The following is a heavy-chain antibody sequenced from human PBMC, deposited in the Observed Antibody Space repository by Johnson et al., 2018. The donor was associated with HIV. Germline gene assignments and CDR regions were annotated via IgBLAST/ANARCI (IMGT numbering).Heavy chain of an antibody. CDR1: GFTFSSYW. V-gene: IGHV3-7*01. Sequence: VQLVESGGGLVQPGGSLRLSCAASGFTFSSYWMSWVRQAPGKGLAWVAHIKQDGSEKYYVDSVKGRFTISRDNAKNSLYLQMNSLRAEDTAVYYCARVMGLGGYSLAFDIWGQGTMVTVSS. D-gene: IGHD3-22*01. CDR3: ARVMGLGGYSLAFDI. J-gene: IGHJ3*02. CDR2: IKQDGSEK.